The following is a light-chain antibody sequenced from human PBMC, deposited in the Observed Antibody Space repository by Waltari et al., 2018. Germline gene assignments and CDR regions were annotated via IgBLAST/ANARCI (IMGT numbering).Light chain of an antibody. CDR1: RRHVGGNDY. V-gene: IGLV2-8*01. CDR2: EVY. J-gene: IGLJ3*02. Sequence: QSALTPFPSASGSPGQSVTISCTGTRRHVGGNDYIYWYQQHPGKAPKVIIYEVYKRPSGVPDRFSGSKSGNTASLTVSGLQAEDEANYYCSSYAGKYVFGGGTKLTVL. CDR3: SSYAGKYV.